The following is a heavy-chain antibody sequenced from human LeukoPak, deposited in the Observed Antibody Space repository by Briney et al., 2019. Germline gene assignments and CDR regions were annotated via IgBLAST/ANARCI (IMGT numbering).Heavy chain of an antibody. CDR1: GGSFSGYY. CDR2: INHSGST. D-gene: IGHD2-2*01. V-gene: IGHV4-34*01. J-gene: IGHJ6*04. Sequence: KPSETLSLTCAVYGGSFSGYYWSWIRQPPGKGLEWIREINHSGSTNYNPSLKSRVTISVDTSKNQFSLKLSSVTAADTAVYYCARRPVVPAAMGLDVWGKGTTVTVSS. CDR3: ARRPVVPAAMGLDV.